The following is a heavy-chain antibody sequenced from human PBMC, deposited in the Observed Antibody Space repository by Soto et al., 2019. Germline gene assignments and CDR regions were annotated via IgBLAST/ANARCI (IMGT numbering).Heavy chain of an antibody. CDR1: GGSFSGYY. CDR3: ARVGRFLNWFDP. Sequence: SEILSLTCAVYGGSFSGYYWSWIRQPPGKGLEWIGEINHSGSTNYNPSLKSRVTISVDTSKNQFSLKLSSVTAADTAVYYCARVGRFLNWFDPWGQGTLVTVSS. V-gene: IGHV4-34*01. J-gene: IGHJ5*02. CDR2: INHSGST. D-gene: IGHD1-26*01.